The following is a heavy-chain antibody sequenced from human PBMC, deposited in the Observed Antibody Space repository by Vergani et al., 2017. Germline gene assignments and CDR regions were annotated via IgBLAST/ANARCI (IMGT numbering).Heavy chain of an antibody. CDR3: TTSTTTSSSWYIRCFYY. V-gene: IGHV3-15*01. J-gene: IGHJ4*02. CDR1: GFTFSNAW. D-gene: IGHD6-13*01. CDR2: IKSKTDGGTT. Sequence: ELQLVESGGGLVKPGGSLRLSCAASGFTFSNAWMSWVRPAPGKGLEWVGRIKSKTDGGTTDYAAPVKGRFTTSRDDSTNTLYLQMNSLKTEDTAVYYCTTSTTTSSSWYIRCFYYWGQGTLVTVSS.